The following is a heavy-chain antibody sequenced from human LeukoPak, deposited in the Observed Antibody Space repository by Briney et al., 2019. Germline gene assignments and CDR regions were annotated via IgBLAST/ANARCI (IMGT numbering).Heavy chain of an antibody. CDR3: EKEVYSSSWYVDD. Sequence: GGSQRLSCAATGLTFSTYTMSWVRQAPGKGREWVAVISNDGSDEYYADCVQGRFPISRDNPKNTLYLQMNSLRAGHTPVYYCEKEVYSSSWYVDDWGQGNLVTVSS. CDR2: ISNDGSDE. CDR1: GLTFSTYT. D-gene: IGHD6-13*01. V-gene: IGHV3-30*18. J-gene: IGHJ4*02.